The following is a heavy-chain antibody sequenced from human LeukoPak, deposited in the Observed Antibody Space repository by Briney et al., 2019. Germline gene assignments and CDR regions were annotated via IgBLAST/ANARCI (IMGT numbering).Heavy chain of an antibody. D-gene: IGHD2-2*01. Sequence: PGGSLRLSCAASGFTFSSYAMSWVRQAPGKGLEWVSAISGSGGSTYYADSVKGRFTISRDNSKNTLYLQMNSLRAEDTAVYYCAKVVVVVPAAMMDYFDYWGQGTLVTVSS. CDR2: ISGSGGST. CDR3: AKVVVVVPAAMMDYFDY. V-gene: IGHV3-23*01. J-gene: IGHJ4*02. CDR1: GFTFSSYA.